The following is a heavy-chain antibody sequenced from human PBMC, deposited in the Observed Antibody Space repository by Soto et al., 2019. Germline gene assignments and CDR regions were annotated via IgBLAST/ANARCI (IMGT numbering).Heavy chain of an antibody. V-gene: IGHV3-7*01. CDR2: IKQDGSEN. CDR1: GFTFSRYW. J-gene: IGHJ6*02. D-gene: IGHD5-12*01. Sequence: PGGSLTLSCAASGFTFSRYWMSWVRQAPGKGLEWVANIKQDGSENYYVDSVKGRVTSATDKVKNSLYLQMNSMRAEDTAVYDGSKDHGGSPYEQYGMGVWGQGTTVTVSS. CDR3: SKDHGGSPYEQYGMGV.